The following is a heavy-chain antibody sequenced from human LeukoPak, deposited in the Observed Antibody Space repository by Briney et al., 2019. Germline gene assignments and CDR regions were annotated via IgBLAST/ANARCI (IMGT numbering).Heavy chain of an antibody. Sequence: SETLSLTCTVSGGSISSSSYHWGWIRQPPGKGLEWIGSIYYSGSTYYNPSLKSRVTISVDTSKNQFSLKLSSVTAADTAVYYCARHGDYGYYVGAFDIWGQGTMVTVSS. CDR3: ARHGDYGYYVGAFDI. J-gene: IGHJ3*02. CDR1: GGSISSSSYH. CDR2: IYYSGST. D-gene: IGHD4-17*01. V-gene: IGHV4-39*01.